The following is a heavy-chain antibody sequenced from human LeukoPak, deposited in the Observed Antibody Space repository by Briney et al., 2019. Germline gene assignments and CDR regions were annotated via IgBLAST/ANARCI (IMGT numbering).Heavy chain of an antibody. CDR3: ARDKVTVTGNWFDS. Sequence: PSETLSLTCTVSGGSFTSGGYYWSWIRQPPGKGLEWMGYIYYTGSTHYNPSLKSRISMSVDTSKRQFSLNLMSVTGADTAIYYRARDKVTVTGNWFDSWGQGTLVAVSS. CDR1: GGSFTSGGYY. CDR2: IYYTGST. V-gene: IGHV4-31*03. D-gene: IGHD4-17*01. J-gene: IGHJ5*01.